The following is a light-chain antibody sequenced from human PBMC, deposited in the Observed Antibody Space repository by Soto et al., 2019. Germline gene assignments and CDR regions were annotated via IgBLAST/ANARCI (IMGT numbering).Light chain of an antibody. Sequence: GDRAAIACLASESIGTWFAGYQHKPGKAPKFLIYDASSSESGVPSRFSGSGSATAFTLTISNLQPDDFATYFCQQYHNYPRPFGQGTKV. CDR1: ESIGTW. CDR3: QQYHNYPRP. CDR2: DAS. J-gene: IGKJ1*01. V-gene: IGKV1-5*01.